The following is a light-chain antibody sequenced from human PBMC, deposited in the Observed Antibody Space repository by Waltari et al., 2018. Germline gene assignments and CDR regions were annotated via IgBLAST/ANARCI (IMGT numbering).Light chain of an antibody. V-gene: IGKV4-1*01. CDR2: WAS. CDR1: QSVLDRSNHKNY. Sequence: IVMTQSPDSLAVSLGERATINCKSSQSVLDRSNHKNYLAWYQQTPGQPPKLLIYWASTRESGVPDRFSGGGSGTDFTRSISSLQAEDVAVYYCQQYYSLHLPTFGQGTKVEI. J-gene: IGKJ1*01. CDR3: QQYYSLHLPT.